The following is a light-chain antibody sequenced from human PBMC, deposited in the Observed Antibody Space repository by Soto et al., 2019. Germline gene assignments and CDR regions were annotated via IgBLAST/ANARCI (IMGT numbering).Light chain of an antibody. V-gene: IGLV2-14*01. Sequence: QSVLTQPASVSGSPGQSITISCTGTTSDVGNYNYVSWYQHHPGKAPKLIIYEVSYRSTGASNRFSGTKSGNTASLTISGLQGEDEADYYCSSSTATNTYVFGTGTKVTVL. CDR1: TSDVGNYNY. CDR3: SSSTATNTYV. CDR2: EVS. J-gene: IGLJ1*01.